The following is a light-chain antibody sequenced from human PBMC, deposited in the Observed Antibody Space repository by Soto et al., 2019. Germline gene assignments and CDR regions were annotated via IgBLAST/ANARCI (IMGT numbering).Light chain of an antibody. CDR2: GAS. Sequence: DIVLTQSPGTLSLSPGERATLSCRASQTVRSSSLAWYQRKPGQAPRLLIFGASTRAAGFPDRFSGSGSGTDFTLTISRLEPEDFAVYYCQQYGSSPRTFGQGTKVEIK. J-gene: IGKJ1*01. CDR3: QQYGSSPRT. V-gene: IGKV3-20*01. CDR1: QTVRSSS.